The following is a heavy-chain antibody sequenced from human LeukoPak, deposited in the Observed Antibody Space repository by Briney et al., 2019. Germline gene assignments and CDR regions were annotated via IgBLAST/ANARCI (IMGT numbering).Heavy chain of an antibody. V-gene: IGHV3-30*02. Sequence: GGSLRLSCAASGLTFSSYGMHWVRQAPGKGLEWVAFIRYDGSNKYYADSVRGRFTISRDNAKNTLYLQMNTLRVEDTAVYYCTRDLMDYDVSTGLHHYYMDVWGQGTTVTVSS. CDR3: TRDLMDYDVSTGLHHYYMDV. CDR1: GLTFSSYG. D-gene: IGHD3-9*01. CDR2: IRYDGSNK. J-gene: IGHJ6*02.